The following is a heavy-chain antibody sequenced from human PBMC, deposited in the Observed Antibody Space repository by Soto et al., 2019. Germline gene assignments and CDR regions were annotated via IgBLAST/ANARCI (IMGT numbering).Heavy chain of an antibody. CDR1: GFTFSSYA. CDR2: ISYDGSNK. Sequence: PGGSLRLSCAASGFTFSSYAMHWVRQAPGKGLEWVAVISYDGSNKYYADSVKGRFTISRDNSKNTLYLQMNSLRAEDTAVYYCARDLGSSWGYYYYYYGMDVWGQGTTVTVSS. CDR3: ARDLGSSWGYYYYYYGMDV. V-gene: IGHV3-30-3*01. J-gene: IGHJ6*02. D-gene: IGHD6-13*01.